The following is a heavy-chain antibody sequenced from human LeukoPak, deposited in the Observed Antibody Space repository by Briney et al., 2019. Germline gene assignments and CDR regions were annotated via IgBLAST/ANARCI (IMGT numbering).Heavy chain of an antibody. CDR2: INIDGSST. D-gene: IGHD2-15*01. CDR1: GFNVSSTY. Sequence: GGSLRLSCVASGFNVSSTYMNWVRQAPGKGLVWVSRINIDGSSTRYADSVKGRFTIYRDNAKNTLSLKMNSLRAEDTGVYYCARDQGGPDYWGQGTLVTVSS. V-gene: IGHV3-74*01. CDR3: ARDQGGPDY. J-gene: IGHJ4*02.